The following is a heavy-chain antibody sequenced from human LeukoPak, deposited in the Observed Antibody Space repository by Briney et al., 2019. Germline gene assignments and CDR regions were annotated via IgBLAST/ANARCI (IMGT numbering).Heavy chain of an antibody. J-gene: IGHJ4*02. D-gene: IGHD4-17*01. CDR1: GFTFSTYA. CDR3: AKDPFGTVTTFDY. CDR2: ISGSGGST. V-gene: IGHV3-23*01. Sequence: GGSLRLSCAASGFTFSTYAMSWVRQAPGKGLEWVSAISGSGGSTYYADSAKGRFTISRDNSKNTLYLQMNSLRADDTAVYYCAKDPFGTVTTFDYWGQGTLVTVSS.